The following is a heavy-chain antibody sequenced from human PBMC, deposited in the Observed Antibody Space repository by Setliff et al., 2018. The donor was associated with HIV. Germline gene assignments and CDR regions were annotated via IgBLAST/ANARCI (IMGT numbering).Heavy chain of an antibody. CDR1: GFTFSSYA. V-gene: IGHV3-23*01. J-gene: IGHJ6*02. D-gene: IGHD2-15*01. Sequence: GGSLRLSCAASGFTFSSYAMSWVRQAPGKGLEWVSAISGSGGSAYYVDSVKGRFTISRDNSKNTLYLQMNSLRAEDTAVYYCAKTLPTLYPPHDYYFAMDVWGQGTTVTVSS. CDR2: ISGSGGSA. CDR3: AKTLPTLYPPHDYYFAMDV.